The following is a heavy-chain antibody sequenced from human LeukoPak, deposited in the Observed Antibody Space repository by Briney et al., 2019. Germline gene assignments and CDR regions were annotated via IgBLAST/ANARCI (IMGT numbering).Heavy chain of an antibody. V-gene: IGHV3-48*01. CDR1: GFTFSSYG. CDR3: ARDRHKYHYDGSGYPPY. CDR2: ISSSSTTI. Sequence: GGSLRLSCAASGFTFSSYGMMWVRQAPGKGLEWVSYISSSSTTIYYADSVKGRFTISRDNAKNSVYLQMNSLRAEDAAVYYCARDRHKYHYDGSGYPPYWGQGTLVTVSS. D-gene: IGHD3-22*01. J-gene: IGHJ4*02.